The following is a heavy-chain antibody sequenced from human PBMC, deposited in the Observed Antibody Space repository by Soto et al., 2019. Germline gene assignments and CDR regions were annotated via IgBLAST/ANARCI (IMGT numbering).Heavy chain of an antibody. V-gene: IGHV3-74*01. CDR1: GFTFNTHW. CDR3: ARGGAMGVDY. D-gene: IGHD1-26*01. CDR2: IYFDGITT. J-gene: IGHJ4*02. Sequence: GGSLRLSCTASGFTFNTHWMHWVRQAPGKGLVWVSRIYFDGITTNYADSVKGRLTVSRDDAKNTVYLHVNTLRDEDTAVYYCARGGAMGVDYWGQGTLVTVSS.